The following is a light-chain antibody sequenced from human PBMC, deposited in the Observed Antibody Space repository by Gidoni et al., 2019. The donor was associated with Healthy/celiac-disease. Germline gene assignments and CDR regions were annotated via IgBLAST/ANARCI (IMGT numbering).Light chain of an antibody. CDR3: QQYYSYPWT. CDR2: AAS. Sequence: AIRMTQSPSSFSASTVDRVTITCRASQGSSSYLAWYQQKPGKAPKLLIYAASTLQSGVPSRFSGSGSGTDFTLTISCLQSEDFATYYCQQYYSYPWTFGQGTKVEIK. CDR1: QGSSSY. J-gene: IGKJ1*01. V-gene: IGKV1-8*01.